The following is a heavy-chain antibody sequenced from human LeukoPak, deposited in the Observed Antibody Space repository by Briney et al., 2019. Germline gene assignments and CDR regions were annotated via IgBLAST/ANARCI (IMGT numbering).Heavy chain of an antibody. CDR3: ARGIRLYYNYMDV. Sequence: PSETLSLTCTVSDGSIISTDYHWAWIRQTPVKGLEWVGNIDYSGTTYYNPSLKSRITISVDTSKSPFSLKLRSVTAADTAIYYCARGIRLYYNYMDVWGKGTTVTVSS. CDR2: IDYSGTT. V-gene: IGHV4-39*07. CDR1: DGSIISTDYH. J-gene: IGHJ6*03.